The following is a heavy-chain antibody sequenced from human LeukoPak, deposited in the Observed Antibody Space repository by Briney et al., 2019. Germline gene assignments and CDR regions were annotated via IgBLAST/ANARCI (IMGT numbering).Heavy chain of an antibody. CDR2: INPSGGST. J-gene: IGHJ4*02. V-gene: IGHV1-46*01. D-gene: IGHD5-24*01. Sequence: ASVKVSCMASGYTFASYYMHWVRQAPGQGLEWMGIINPSGGSTSYAQKFQGRVTMTRDMSTSTVYMELSSLRSEHTAVYYCAREVGYNYYGFDYWGQGTLVTVSS. CDR1: GYTFASYY. CDR3: AREVGYNYYGFDY.